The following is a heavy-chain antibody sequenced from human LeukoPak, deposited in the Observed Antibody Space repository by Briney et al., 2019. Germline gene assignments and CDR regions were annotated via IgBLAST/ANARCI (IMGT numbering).Heavy chain of an antibody. CDR1: GFTFSSST. CDR2: ISYDGSNK. V-gene: IGHV3-30-3*01. J-gene: IGHJ4*02. Sequence: PGRSLRPSCAASGFTFSSSTMHWVRQAPGKGLEWVAVISYDGSNKYYADSVKGRFTFSRDNAKNSLYLQMNSLRDEDTAVYYCARVFTMGECYWGQGTLVTVSS. CDR3: ARVFTMGECY. D-gene: IGHD3-3*01.